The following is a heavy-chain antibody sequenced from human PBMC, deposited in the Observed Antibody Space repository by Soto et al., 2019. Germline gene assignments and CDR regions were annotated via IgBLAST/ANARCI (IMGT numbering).Heavy chain of an antibody. J-gene: IGHJ4*02. CDR2: IYTSGST. Sequence: KPSETLSLTCTVSGGSISYYWSWIRQPAGKGLEWIGRIYTSGSTNYNPSLKSRVTMSIDTSKNQFSLKLTSVTAADTAVYFCARGIVDFWSGRHYFVYWGQGTLVTVSS. CDR3: ARGIVDFWSGRHYFVY. D-gene: IGHD3-3*01. V-gene: IGHV4-4*07. CDR1: GGSISYY.